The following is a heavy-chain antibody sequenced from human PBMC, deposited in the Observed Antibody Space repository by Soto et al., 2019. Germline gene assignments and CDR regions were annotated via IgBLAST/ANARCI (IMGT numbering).Heavy chain of an antibody. CDR1: GYSISSGYY. V-gene: IGHV4-38-2*01. CDR2: IYHSGST. D-gene: IGHD3-22*01. J-gene: IGHJ4*02. Sequence: NPSETLSLTCAVSGYSISSGYYWGWIRQPPGKGLEWIGSIYHSGSTYYNPSLKSRVTISVDTSKNQFSLKLSSVTAADTAVYYCARAGGPYDSSGYYSLFDYWGQGTLVTVSS. CDR3: ARAGGPYDSSGYYSLFDY.